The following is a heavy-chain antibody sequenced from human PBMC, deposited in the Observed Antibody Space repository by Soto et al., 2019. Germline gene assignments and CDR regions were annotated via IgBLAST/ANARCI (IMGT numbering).Heavy chain of an antibody. J-gene: IGHJ4*02. CDR2: IYYSGST. CDR3: ARQARDGLTSLNPNRGPFDY. Sequence: SETLSLTCTVSGGSISSGGYYWSWIRQHPGKGLEWIGYIYYSGSTNYNPSLKSRVTISVDTSKNQFSLKLSSVTAADTAVYYCARQARDGLTSLNPNRGPFDYWGQGTLVTVSS. CDR1: GGSISSGGYY. V-gene: IGHV4-61*08. D-gene: IGHD2-8*01.